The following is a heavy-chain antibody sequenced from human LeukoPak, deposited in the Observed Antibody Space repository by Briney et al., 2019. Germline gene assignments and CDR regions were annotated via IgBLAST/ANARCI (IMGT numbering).Heavy chain of an antibody. CDR1: GYTLTELP. Sequence: ASVKVSCKVSGYTLTELPMHWVRQAPGKGLEWMGGFDPEDGETIYVQKFQGRVTMTEDTSTDTAYMEQSSLRSEDTAVYYCATGTVEMATELDYWGQGTLVTVSS. CDR3: ATGTVEMATELDY. J-gene: IGHJ4*02. CDR2: FDPEDGET. D-gene: IGHD5-24*01. V-gene: IGHV1-24*01.